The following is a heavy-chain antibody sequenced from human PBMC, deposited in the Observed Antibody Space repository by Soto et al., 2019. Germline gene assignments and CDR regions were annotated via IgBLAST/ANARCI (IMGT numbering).Heavy chain of an antibody. CDR3: ARSTRIAAAGTLFDY. CDR2: ISSSSSYT. J-gene: IGHJ4*02. D-gene: IGHD6-13*01. V-gene: IGHV3-11*05. CDR1: GFTFSDYY. Sequence: QVQLVESGGGLVKPGGSLRLSCAASGFTFSDYYMSWIRQAPGKGLEWVSYISSSSSYTNYADSVKGRFTISRDNAKKSLYLQMNSLRAVDSVVYYCARSTRIAAAGTLFDYWGQGTLVTVSS.